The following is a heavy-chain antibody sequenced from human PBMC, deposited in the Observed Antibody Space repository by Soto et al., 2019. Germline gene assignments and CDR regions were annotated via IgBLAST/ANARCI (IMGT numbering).Heavy chain of an antibody. Sequence: QVQLVESGGGVVQPGRSLRLSCAASGFTFSYSGMHWVRQAPGKGLEWVAVISFDESDKYYADSVKGRFTISRDNAKNTVNLQMNSLRAEDTAVYYCAKDALGGYSSFDSWGQGTLVTVS. J-gene: IGHJ4*02. CDR1: GFTFSYSG. D-gene: IGHD2-15*01. CDR3: AKDALGGYSSFDS. CDR2: ISFDESDK. V-gene: IGHV3-30*18.